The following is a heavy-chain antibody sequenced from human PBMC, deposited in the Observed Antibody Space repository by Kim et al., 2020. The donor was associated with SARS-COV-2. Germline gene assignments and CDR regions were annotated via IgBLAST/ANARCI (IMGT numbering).Heavy chain of an antibody. CDR2: ISYDGSNK. J-gene: IGHJ6*01. D-gene: IGHD3-10*01. Sequence: GGSLRLSCAASGFTFSNCSIHWVRQAPGKGLEWVAVISYDGSNKNYADSVKGRFTISRDNSKNTLYLQMNSLRAEDTALYYCTRHLEISYWG. CDR1: GFTFSNCS. CDR3: TRHLEISY. V-gene: IGHV3-30-3*01.